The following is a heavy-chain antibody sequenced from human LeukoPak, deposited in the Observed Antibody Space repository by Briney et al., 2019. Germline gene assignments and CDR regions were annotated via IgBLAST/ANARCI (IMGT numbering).Heavy chain of an antibody. J-gene: IGHJ5*02. CDR1: GFTFSSYA. CDR3: AKSSGWYSVDWFDP. D-gene: IGHD6-19*01. CDR2: ISSNGGST. Sequence: GGSLRLSCAASGFTFSSYAMHWVRQAPGKGLEYVSAISSNGGSTYYANSVKGRFTISRDNSKNTLYLQMGSLRAEDTAVYYCAKSSGWYSVDWFDPWGQGTLVTVSS. V-gene: IGHV3-64*01.